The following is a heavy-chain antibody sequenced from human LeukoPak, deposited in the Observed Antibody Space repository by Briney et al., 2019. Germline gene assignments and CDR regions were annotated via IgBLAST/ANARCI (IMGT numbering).Heavy chain of an antibody. CDR2: ISGNNDNP. CDR3: ARDGTSTDDY. Sequence: ASVRVSCKTSGYTFSNFGINWVRQAPGQGLERMGWISGNNDNPNYGQKFQGRFTVTTDSSTSTAYMELRNLRFDDTAVYYCARDGTSTDDYWGQGTLVTVSS. CDR1: GYTFSNFG. D-gene: IGHD2-2*01. V-gene: IGHV1-18*01. J-gene: IGHJ4*02.